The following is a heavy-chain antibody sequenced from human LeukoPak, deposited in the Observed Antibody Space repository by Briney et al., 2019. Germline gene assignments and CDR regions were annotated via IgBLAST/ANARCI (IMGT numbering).Heavy chain of an antibody. Sequence: SETLPLTCTVSGGSIRGYYWSWIRQPPTKGLQWIGYIYYSGSTNYNPSLKSRVTVSVDTSKNQFSLKLSSVTAADTAVYYCARHGSGSYLGYFDYWGQGTLVTVSS. J-gene: IGHJ4*02. CDR2: IYYSGST. CDR3: ARHGSGSYLGYFDY. CDR1: GGSIRGYY. V-gene: IGHV4-59*08. D-gene: IGHD1-26*01.